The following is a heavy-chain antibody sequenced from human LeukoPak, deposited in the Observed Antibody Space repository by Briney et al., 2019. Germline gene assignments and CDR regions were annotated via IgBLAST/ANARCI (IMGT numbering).Heavy chain of an antibody. Sequence: GGSLRLSCAVSGFTFSRYDMPWVRQPTGKGLEWVSAISTGGDTYYAGSVKGRFTVSRENAKNSLYLQMDSLRVGDTAVYYCTRGADGFDPWGQGTLVTVSS. V-gene: IGHV3-13*01. CDR2: ISTGGDT. CDR3: TRGADGFDP. CDR1: GFTFSRYD. J-gene: IGHJ5*02. D-gene: IGHD6-25*01.